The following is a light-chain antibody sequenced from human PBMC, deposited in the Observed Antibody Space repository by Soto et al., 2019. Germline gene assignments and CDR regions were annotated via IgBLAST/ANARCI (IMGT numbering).Light chain of an antibody. J-gene: IGLJ2*01. V-gene: IGLV2-14*01. CDR2: DVN. Sequence: QSVLTQPASVSGSPGQSITIYCTGTITDVGAYNFVSWYQQYPGKAPKLMIYDVNYRPPGISYRFSGSKSGNTASLIISGLQTEDEADYYCSSYTTPSTVLFGGGTKLTVL. CDR1: ITDVGAYNF. CDR3: SSYTTPSTVL.